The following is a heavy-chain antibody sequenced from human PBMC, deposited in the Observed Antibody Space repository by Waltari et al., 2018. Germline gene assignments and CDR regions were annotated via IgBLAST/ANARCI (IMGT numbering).Heavy chain of an antibody. CDR1: GCSISETLYY. CDR3: ARHGGQGSGSQSDY. V-gene: IGHV4-39*01. Sequence: QLHLQMSGPGLVTPSETLSLTCTVSGCSISETLYYWAGIRQNPGKGLEWIGSGYYNGNTYYNPSLKSRVTILVYKSNNQFSLDLTSVTAADTAIYYCARHGGQGSGSQSDYWGQGKLVTVSS. CDR2: GYYNGNT. D-gene: IGHD3-10*01. J-gene: IGHJ4*02.